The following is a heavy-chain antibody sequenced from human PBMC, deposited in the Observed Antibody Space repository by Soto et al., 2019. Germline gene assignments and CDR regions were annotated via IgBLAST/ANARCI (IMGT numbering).Heavy chain of an antibody. Sequence: SETLSLTCVVSGGSISSTNWWTWVRQTPGKGLEWIGEIYHTGSTKYNPSLKNRVTISVDKSKNLFSLKLRSVAVADTAVYYCARDIAPAHLYYWGQGTLVTVSS. CDR3: ARDIAPAHLYY. CDR1: GGSISSTNW. V-gene: IGHV4-4*02. CDR2: IYHTGST. J-gene: IGHJ4*02. D-gene: IGHD6-13*01.